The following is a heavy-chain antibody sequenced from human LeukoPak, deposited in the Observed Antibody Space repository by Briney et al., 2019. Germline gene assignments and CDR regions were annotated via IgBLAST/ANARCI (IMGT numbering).Heavy chain of an antibody. Sequence: PSETLSLTCTVSGGSISGGGYYWTWIRQHPGKGLEWIGYIYYSGSTNYNPPLKSRVIISVDTSKNQFSLKLSSVTAADTAVYYCARVGCSGGSCYSKSYYFDYWGQGTLVTVSS. V-gene: IGHV4-31*03. J-gene: IGHJ4*02. CDR1: GGSISGGGYY. CDR3: ARVGCSGGSCYSKSYYFDY. CDR2: IYYSGST. D-gene: IGHD2-15*01.